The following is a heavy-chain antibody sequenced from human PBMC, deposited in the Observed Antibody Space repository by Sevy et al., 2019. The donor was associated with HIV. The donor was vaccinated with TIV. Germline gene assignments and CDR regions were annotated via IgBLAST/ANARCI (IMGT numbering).Heavy chain of an antibody. J-gene: IGHJ6*03. Sequence: SETLSRTCAVYGGSFSGYYWSWIRQPPGKGLEWIGEINHSGSTNYNPSLKSRVTISVDTSKNQFSLKLSSVTAADTTVYYCARATTVTTSTLSDYYYYYMDVWGKGTTVTVSS. D-gene: IGHD4-17*01. CDR1: GGSFSGYY. V-gene: IGHV4-34*01. CDR2: INHSGST. CDR3: ARATTVTTSTLSDYYYYYMDV.